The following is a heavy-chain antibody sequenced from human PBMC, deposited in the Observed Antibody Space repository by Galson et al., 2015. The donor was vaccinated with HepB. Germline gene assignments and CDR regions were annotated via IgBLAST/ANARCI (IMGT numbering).Heavy chain of an antibody. CDR1: GFTFRDYS. Sequence: SLRLSCAASGFTFRDYSMNWVRQAPGKGLEWVAYISGGSRTISYSDSVKGRFTISRDDDKNSLYLQMNNLGDEDTAVYYCARAGRVIRDFEYWGQGTLVTVSS. D-gene: IGHD2-21*01. V-gene: IGHV3-48*02. CDR2: ISGGSRTI. J-gene: IGHJ4*02. CDR3: ARAGRVIRDFEY.